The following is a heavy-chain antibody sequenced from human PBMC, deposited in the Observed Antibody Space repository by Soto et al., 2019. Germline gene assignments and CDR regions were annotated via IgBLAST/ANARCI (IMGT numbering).Heavy chain of an antibody. D-gene: IGHD3-10*01. J-gene: IGHJ4*02. V-gene: IGHV1-46*01. Sequence: GASVKVSCKASGYTFTSYYMHWVRQAPGQGLEWMGIISPSGGSTSYAQKFQGRVTMTRDTSTSTVYMELSSLRSEDTAVYYCARSPYDGSGMRGGSDYWGQGTLVTVSS. CDR3: ARSPYDGSGMRGGSDY. CDR2: ISPSGGST. CDR1: GYTFTSYY.